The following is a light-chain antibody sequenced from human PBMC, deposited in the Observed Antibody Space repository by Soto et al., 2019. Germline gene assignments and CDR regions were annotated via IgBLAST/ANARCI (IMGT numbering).Light chain of an antibody. CDR2: AAS. J-gene: IGKJ1*01. CDR3: QQYGSSPRT. Sequence: EIVLTQSPGILSLSPGERATLSCRASQSVSRSYLAWYQQKPGQAPRLLIYAASIRATGIPDRFSGSGSGTDFTLTINRLEPEDFAVYYCQQYGSSPRTFGQGTKVEIK. V-gene: IGKV3-20*01. CDR1: QSVSRSY.